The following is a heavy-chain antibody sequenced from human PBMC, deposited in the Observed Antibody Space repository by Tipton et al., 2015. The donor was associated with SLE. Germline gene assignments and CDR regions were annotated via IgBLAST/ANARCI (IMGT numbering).Heavy chain of an antibody. CDR3: ATDLWEVSS. D-gene: IGHD1-26*01. CDR2: IYSAGST. Sequence: SLRLSCAASGFTFSNYAMTWVRQAPGKGLEWVAVIYSAGSTYYADFVKGWFTISRDNSKSMLFLQMNSLRAEDTAVYFCATDLWEVSSWGQGTLVTVSS. V-gene: IGHV3-23*03. J-gene: IGHJ5*02. CDR1: GFTFSNYA.